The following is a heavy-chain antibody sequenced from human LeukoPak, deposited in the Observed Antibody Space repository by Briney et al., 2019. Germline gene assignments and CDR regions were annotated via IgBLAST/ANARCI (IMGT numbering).Heavy chain of an antibody. J-gene: IGHJ4*02. D-gene: IGHD3-22*01. CDR1: GYTFTGYY. CDR3: ARSAEDYYDSSGYPDY. CDR2: INPNSGGT. Sequence: ASVKVSCKASGYTFTGYYMHWVRQAPGQGLEWMGWINPNSGGTNYAQKFQGRVTMTRDTSISTAYMELSRLRSDDTAVYYCARSAEDYYDSSGYPDYWGQRTLVTVSS. V-gene: IGHV1-2*02.